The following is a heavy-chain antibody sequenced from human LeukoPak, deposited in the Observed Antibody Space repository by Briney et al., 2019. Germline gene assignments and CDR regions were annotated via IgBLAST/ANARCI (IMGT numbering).Heavy chain of an antibody. J-gene: IGHJ5*02. Sequence: SETLSLTCTVSGGSISIYYWTWIRQPPGKGLEWVGYIYYSGSTNYNPSLKSRVTMSVDTSKNQFSLKLSSVTAADTAVYYCARGHPFDPWGQGTLVTVSS. CDR2: IYYSGST. V-gene: IGHV4-59*01. CDR1: GGSISIYY. CDR3: ARGHPFDP.